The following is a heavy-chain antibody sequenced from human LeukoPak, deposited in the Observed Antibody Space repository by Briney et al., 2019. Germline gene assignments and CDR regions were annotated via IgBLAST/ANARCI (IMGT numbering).Heavy chain of an antibody. CDR1: GYTFSGYY. J-gene: IGHJ3*02. V-gene: IGHV1-18*04. D-gene: IGHD1-26*01. Sequence: GASVKVSCKASGYTFSGYYMHWVRQAPGQGLEWMGWISAYNGNTNYAQKLQGRVTMTTDTSTSTAYMELRSLRSDDTAVYYCARMWERRGAFDIWGQGTMVTVSS. CDR2: ISAYNGNT. CDR3: ARMWERRGAFDI.